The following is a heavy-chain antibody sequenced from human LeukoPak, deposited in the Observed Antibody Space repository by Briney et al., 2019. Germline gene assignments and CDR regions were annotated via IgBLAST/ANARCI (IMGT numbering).Heavy chain of an antibody. CDR3: AKDPLLGYSSSQGY. J-gene: IGHJ4*02. CDR2: ISGSGGST. CDR1: GFTFSSYA. V-gene: IGHV3-23*01. Sequence: GGSLRLSCAASGFTFSSYAMSWVRQAPGKGLEWVSAISGSGGSTYHADSVKGRFTISRDNSKNTLYLQMNSLRAEDTAVYYCAKDPLLGYSSSQGYWGQGTLVTVSS. D-gene: IGHD6-6*01.